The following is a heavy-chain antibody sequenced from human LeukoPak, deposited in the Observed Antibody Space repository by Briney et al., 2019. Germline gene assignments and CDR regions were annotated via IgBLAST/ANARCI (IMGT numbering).Heavy chain of an antibody. J-gene: IGHJ5*02. Sequence: ASVKVSCKASGYTFTGYYMHWVRQARGQGREWVGWINPNSGGTNDAQKFQGRDTMTRDTSISTADMELSRLRSDDTAVYYCARDKGGEVDPWGQGTLVTVSS. D-gene: IGHD2-21*01. CDR3: ARDKGGEVDP. CDR1: GYTFTGYY. CDR2: INPNSGGT. V-gene: IGHV1-2*02.